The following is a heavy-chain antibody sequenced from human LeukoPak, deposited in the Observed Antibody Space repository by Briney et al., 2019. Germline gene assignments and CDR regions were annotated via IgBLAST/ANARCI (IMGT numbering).Heavy chain of an antibody. CDR1: GFSFSGYW. V-gene: IGHV3-30-3*01. D-gene: IGHD6-13*01. CDR3: ARIRYSSSWYALDY. Sequence: GGSLRLSCAASGFSFSGYWMTWVRQAPGKGLEWVAVISYDGSNKYYADSVKGRFTISSDNSKNTLYLQMNSLRAEDTAVYYCARIRYSSSWYALDYWGQGTLVTVSS. CDR2: ISYDGSNK. J-gene: IGHJ4*02.